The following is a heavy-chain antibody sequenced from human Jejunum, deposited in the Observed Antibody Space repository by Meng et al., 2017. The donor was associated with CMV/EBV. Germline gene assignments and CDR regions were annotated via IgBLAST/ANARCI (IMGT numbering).Heavy chain of an antibody. Sequence: SGDNFSNYTIAWVRQAPGQGLEWMGGIIPILDIVKYAQKFQGRVTISADKSTRTDYMELSSLRSEDTAVYYCARYCSGSNCQSWFDPWGQGTLVTVSS. CDR1: GDNFSNYT. J-gene: IGHJ5*02. CDR2: IIPILDIV. V-gene: IGHV1-69*02. CDR3: ARYCSGSNCQSWFDP. D-gene: IGHD2-15*01.